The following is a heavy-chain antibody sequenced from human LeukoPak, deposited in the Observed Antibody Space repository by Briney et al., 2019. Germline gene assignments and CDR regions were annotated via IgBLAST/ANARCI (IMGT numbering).Heavy chain of an antibody. D-gene: IGHD3-10*01. CDR3: AKNYESGRGVPYGMDV. J-gene: IGHJ6*02. CDR2: VTNNGGAT. Sequence: GGSLRLSCEASGFTFSSYAMSWVRQAPVRGLEWVAIVTNNGGATYYADSVKGRFTISRDNSKNTLYLQMHSLRVEDTAVYYCAKNYESGRGVPYGMDVWGQGTTVTVSS. CDR1: GFTFSSYA. V-gene: IGHV3-23*01.